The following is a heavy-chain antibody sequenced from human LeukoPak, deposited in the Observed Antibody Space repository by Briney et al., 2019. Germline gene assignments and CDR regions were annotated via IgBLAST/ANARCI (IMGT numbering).Heavy chain of an antibody. D-gene: IGHD1-26*01. CDR1: GGSISSYY. CDR2: IYYSGST. V-gene: IGHV4-59*01. J-gene: IGHJ4*02. CDR3: ARANPYSGSYYGSFDY. Sequence: SETLSLTCTVSGGSISSYYWRWLRQPPGKGLDWIGYIYYSGSTNYNPSLKSRLTISVDRSKNQFSLKLSSVTAADTAVYFCARANPYSGSYYGSFDYWGQGTLVTVSS.